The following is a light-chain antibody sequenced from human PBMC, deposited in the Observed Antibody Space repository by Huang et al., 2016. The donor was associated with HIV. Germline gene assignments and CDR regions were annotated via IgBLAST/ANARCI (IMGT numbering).Light chain of an antibody. CDR2: AAS. CDR1: QDINNF. Sequence: RMTQSPSSLAASTGDRVTITCRANQDINNFLAWYQQRPGSVPKLLIYAASTLQSGVPSRFSGNGSGADFTLTIGCLHSEDVATYYCQQYDIHPLTFGPGTRVDMK. J-gene: IGKJ3*01. CDR3: QQYDIHPLT. V-gene: IGKV1-8*01.